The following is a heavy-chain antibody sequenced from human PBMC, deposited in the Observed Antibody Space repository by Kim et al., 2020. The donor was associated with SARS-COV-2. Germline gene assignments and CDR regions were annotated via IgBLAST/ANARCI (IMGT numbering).Heavy chain of an antibody. Sequence: GGSLRLSCAASGFTFSSYGMHWVRQAPGKGLEWVAVISYDGSNKYYADSVKGRFTISRDNSKNTLYLQMNSLRAEDTAVYYCAGTVVTPGALVYYYYYGMDVWGQGTTVTVSS. D-gene: IGHD2-21*02. CDR3: AGTVVTPGALVYYYYYGMDV. CDR1: GFTFSSYG. CDR2: ISYDGSNK. J-gene: IGHJ6*02. V-gene: IGHV3-30*03.